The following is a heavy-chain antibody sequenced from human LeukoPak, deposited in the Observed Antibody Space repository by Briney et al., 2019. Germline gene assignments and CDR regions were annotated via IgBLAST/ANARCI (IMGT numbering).Heavy chain of an antibody. J-gene: IGHJ4*02. V-gene: IGHV4-38-2*02. D-gene: IGHD3-22*01. CDR3: ARAALSGCFDY. CDR1: GYSISSGYY. CDR2: IYHSGST. Sequence: SETLSLTCTVSGYSISSGYYWGWIRQPPGKGLEWIGSIYHSGSTYYNPSLKSRVTISVDTSKNQFSLKLSSVAAADTAVYYCARAALSGCFDYWGQGTLVTVSS.